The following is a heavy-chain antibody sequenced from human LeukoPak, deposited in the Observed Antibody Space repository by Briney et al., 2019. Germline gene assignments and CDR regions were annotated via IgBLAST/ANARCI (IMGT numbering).Heavy chain of an antibody. CDR3: ASGARGRYKGYYYYMDV. CDR2: IIPIFGTA. J-gene: IGHJ6*03. CDR1: GGTFSSYA. V-gene: IGHV1-69*13. Sequence: ASVKVSCKASGGTFSSYAISWVRQAPGQGLEWMGGIIPIFGTANYAQKFQGRVTITADESTSTAYMELSSLRSEDTAVYYCASGARGRYKGYYYYMDVWGKGTTVTVSS. D-gene: IGHD3-16*01.